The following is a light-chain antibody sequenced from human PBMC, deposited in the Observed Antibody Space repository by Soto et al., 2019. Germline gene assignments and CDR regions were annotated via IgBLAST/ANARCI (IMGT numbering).Light chain of an antibody. CDR2: ATS. CDR1: QSITYY. CDR3: QQSYSSPPT. V-gene: IGKV1-39*01. J-gene: IGKJ4*01. Sequence: DIQMTQSPSSLSASVGDRVTITCRASQSITYYLNWYQQKPGTAPKLLMYATSSLQSGVPARFSGSGSGTDFTLPISSLQPEDFATYFCQQSYSSPPTFGGGTKVEIK.